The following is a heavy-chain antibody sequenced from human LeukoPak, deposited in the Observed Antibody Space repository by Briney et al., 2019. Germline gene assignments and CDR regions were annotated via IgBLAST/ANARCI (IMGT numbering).Heavy chain of an antibody. CDR1: GFTFSSYG. CDR2: ISYDGSNK. Sequence: GGSLRLSCAASGFTFSSYGMHWVRQAPGKGLEWVAVISYDGSNKYYADSVKGRFTISRDNSKNTLYLQMNSLRAEDTAVYYCAKDPLYYGDYTTYFVYWGQGTLVTVSS. V-gene: IGHV3-30*18. D-gene: IGHD4-17*01. J-gene: IGHJ4*02. CDR3: AKDPLYYGDYTTYFVY.